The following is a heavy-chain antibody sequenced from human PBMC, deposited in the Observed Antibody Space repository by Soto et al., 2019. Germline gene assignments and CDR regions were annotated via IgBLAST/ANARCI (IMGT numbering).Heavy chain of an antibody. D-gene: IGHD1-26*01. CDR3: ARAKYSESYTYYYYGLDV. J-gene: IGHJ6*02. V-gene: IGHV3-48*02. CDR2: ISSSSNTI. Sequence: EVQLVESGGGLVQPGGSLRLSCAASGFTFSSYSMNWVRQAPGKGLEWVSYISSSSNTIYYADSVKGRFTISRDNAKNSRDLQRNSLRDEDTAVYYCARAKYSESYTYYYYGLDVWGQGTTVTVSS. CDR1: GFTFSSYS.